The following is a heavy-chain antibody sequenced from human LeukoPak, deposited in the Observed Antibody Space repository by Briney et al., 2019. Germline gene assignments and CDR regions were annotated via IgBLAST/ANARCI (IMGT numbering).Heavy chain of an antibody. D-gene: IGHD1-7*01. CDR3: VRDGGGTTPYDS. V-gene: IGHV3-74*01. CDR2: ISPDGRNI. CDR1: GFTLSDYW. Sequence: PGGSLRLPCAASGFTLSDYWMNWVRQTPGKGPVWVSHISPDGRNIAYADSVKGRFTISRDSAKNTLYLQMNSLRVGDTAVYYCVRDGGGTTPYDSWGQGTLVTVSS. J-gene: IGHJ4*02.